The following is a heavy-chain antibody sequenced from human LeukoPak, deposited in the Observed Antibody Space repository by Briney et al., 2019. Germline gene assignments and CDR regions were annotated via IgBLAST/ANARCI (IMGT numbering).Heavy chain of an antibody. V-gene: IGHV1-69-2*01. CDR3: ATELLTGDDWYFDL. CDR2: VGPEDGET. Sequence: ASVKVSCKVSGYTFTDYYMHWVQQAAGKGLEWMGLVGPEDGETIYAEKFQGRVTITADTSTDTAYMELSSLRSEDTAVYYCATELLTGDDWYFDLWGRGTLVTVSS. CDR1: GYTFTDYY. J-gene: IGHJ2*01. D-gene: IGHD7-27*01.